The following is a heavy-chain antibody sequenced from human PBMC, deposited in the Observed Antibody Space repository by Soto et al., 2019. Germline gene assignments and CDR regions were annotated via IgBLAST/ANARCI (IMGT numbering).Heavy chain of an antibody. D-gene: IGHD3-3*01. V-gene: IGHV1-3*01. Sequence: ASVKVSCKASGYTFTSYGISWVRQAPGQRLEWMGWINAGNGNTKYSQKFQGRVTITRDTSASTAYMELSSLRSEDTAVYYCAREDSIFGVVPGDYWGQGTLVTVSS. CDR3: AREDSIFGVVPGDY. CDR2: INAGNGNT. J-gene: IGHJ4*02. CDR1: GYTFTSYG.